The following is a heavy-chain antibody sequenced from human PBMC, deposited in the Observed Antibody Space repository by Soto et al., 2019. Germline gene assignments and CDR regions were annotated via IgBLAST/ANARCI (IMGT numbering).Heavy chain of an antibody. D-gene: IGHD2-15*01. V-gene: IGHV1-69*06. J-gene: IGHJ4*02. CDR2: VIPIFGTP. CDR1: GGTFGSYA. Sequence: QVQLVQSGAEVKKPGSSVKVSCKSSGGTFGSYAISWVRQAPGQGLEWMGGVIPIFGTPHYAQKFHGRVTITADIPTSTAYLELSSLISAYTAVYYCANIRWTISLQEEDAIWGQGTLVTVSS. CDR3: ANIRWTISLQEEDAI.